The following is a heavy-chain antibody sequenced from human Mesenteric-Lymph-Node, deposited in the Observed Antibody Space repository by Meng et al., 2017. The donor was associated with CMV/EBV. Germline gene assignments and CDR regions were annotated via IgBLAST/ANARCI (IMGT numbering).Heavy chain of an antibody. Sequence: ASVKVSCKASGYTFTSYEINWVRQATGQGLEWMGWINPHSGGTNYAQKFQGRVTMTRDTSISTAYMELSRLTSDDTAVYYCARDGCGGDCDYYYYYGMDVWGQGTTVTVSS. V-gene: IGHV1-2*02. CDR3: ARDGCGGDCDYYYYYGMDV. CDR2: INPHSGGT. D-gene: IGHD2-21*01. CDR1: GYTFTSYE. J-gene: IGHJ6*02.